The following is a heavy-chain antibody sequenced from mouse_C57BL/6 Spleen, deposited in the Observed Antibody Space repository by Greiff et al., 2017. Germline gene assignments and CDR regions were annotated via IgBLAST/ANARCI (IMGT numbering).Heavy chain of an antibody. D-gene: IGHD2-4*01. CDR1: GYAFTNYL. CDR2: INPGSGGT. Sequence: LMESGAELVRPGTSVKVSCKASGYAFTNYLIEWVKQRPGQGLEWIGVINPGSGGTNYNEKFKGKATLTADKSSSTAYMQLSSLTSEDSAVYFCAGGAYDYDGAGFDYWGQGTTLTVSS. V-gene: IGHV1-54*01. CDR3: AGGAYDYDGAGFDY. J-gene: IGHJ2*01.